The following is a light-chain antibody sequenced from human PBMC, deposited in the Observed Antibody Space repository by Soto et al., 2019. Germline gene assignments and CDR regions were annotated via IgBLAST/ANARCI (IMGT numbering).Light chain of an antibody. CDR3: QQYHDWPTIT. J-gene: IGKJ5*01. CDR1: GSIRSD. Sequence: EIVMTQSPDILSVPPGDRATLSCRASGSIRSDLAWYQQKPGQAPRLLIFGGSIRAADIPARFSGSGSGTEFTLSIGTLQSEDFAIYYCQQYHDWPTITFGQGTRLETK. CDR2: GGS. V-gene: IGKV3-15*01.